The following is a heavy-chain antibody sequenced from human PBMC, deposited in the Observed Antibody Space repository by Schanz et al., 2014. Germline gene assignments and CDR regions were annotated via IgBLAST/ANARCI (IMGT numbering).Heavy chain of an antibody. CDR3: ARGDMVRGVFDY. V-gene: IGHV3-23*04. CDR1: GFTFSSYA. D-gene: IGHD3-10*01. J-gene: IGHJ4*02. Sequence: EVQLVESGGGLVQPGGSLRLSCVASGFTFSSYAMNWVRQAPGKGLEWVSGISDSGGSKYYVDSVKGRFTISRDNSKNTLYLQMNSLRTEDTAVYYCARGDMVRGVFDYWGQGTLVTVSS. CDR2: ISDSGGSK.